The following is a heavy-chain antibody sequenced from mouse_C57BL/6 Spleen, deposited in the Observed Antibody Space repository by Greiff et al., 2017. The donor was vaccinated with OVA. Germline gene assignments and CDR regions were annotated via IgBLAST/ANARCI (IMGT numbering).Heavy chain of an antibody. CDR1: GYTFTSYG. CDR2: IYPRSGNT. J-gene: IGHJ4*01. CDR3: ARSGYGSTLYAMDY. D-gene: IGHD1-1*01. Sequence: QVQLKQSGAELARPGASVKLSCKASGYTFTSYGISWVKQRPGQGLEWIGEIYPRSGNTYYNEKFKGKATLTADKSSSTAYMELRSLTSEDSAVYFCARSGYGSTLYAMDYWGQGTSVTVSS. V-gene: IGHV1-81*01.